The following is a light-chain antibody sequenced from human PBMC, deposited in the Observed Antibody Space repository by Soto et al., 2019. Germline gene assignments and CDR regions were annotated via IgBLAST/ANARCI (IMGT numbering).Light chain of an antibody. CDR3: LQDYTYPRT. V-gene: IGKV1-6*01. Sequence: IPMTQSPSSLSASVGDRVTITCRASQAIRDDLAWYQQKPGKAPNLLIYAASNLQSGVPSRFSGSGSGTDFTLTISSQQPEDFATYYCLQDYTYPRTFGQGTKVDI. CDR2: AAS. CDR1: QAIRDD. J-gene: IGKJ1*01.